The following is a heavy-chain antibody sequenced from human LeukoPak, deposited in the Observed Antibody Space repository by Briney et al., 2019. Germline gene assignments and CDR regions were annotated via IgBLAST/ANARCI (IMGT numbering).Heavy chain of an antibody. J-gene: IGHJ4*02. CDR3: ARDGARSYYDILTGYYTD. V-gene: IGHV3-30*03. CDR2: ISYDGSNK. CDR1: GFTFSSYG. D-gene: IGHD3-9*01. Sequence: GGSLRLFCAASGFTFSSYGMHWVRQAPGKGLEWVAVISYDGSNKYYADSVKGRFTISRDNSKNSLYLQMNSLRAEDTAVYYCARDGARSYYDILTGYYTDWGQGTLVTVSS.